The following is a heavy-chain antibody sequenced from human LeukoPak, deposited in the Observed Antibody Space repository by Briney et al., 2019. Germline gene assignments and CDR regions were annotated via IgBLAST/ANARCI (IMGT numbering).Heavy chain of an antibody. CDR2: IKSKTNGGTT. CDR1: GLTFTNTW. J-gene: IGHJ4*02. D-gene: IGHD6-13*01. CDR3: STDRLVRNF. Sequence: GGSLRLSCVVSGLTFTNTWLSWVRQAPGKGLEWVGRIKSKTNGGTTDYAAPVKGRFTISRDDSKTTVYLQMNSLTTKDTGVYYCSTDRLVRNFGGQGTLVTVSS. V-gene: IGHV3-15*01.